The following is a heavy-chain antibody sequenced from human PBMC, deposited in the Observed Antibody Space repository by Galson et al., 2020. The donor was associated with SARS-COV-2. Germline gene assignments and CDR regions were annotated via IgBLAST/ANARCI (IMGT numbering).Heavy chain of an antibody. CDR2: ISYDGSNK. Sequence: GESLKISCAASGFTFSSYGMHWVRQAPGKGLEWVAVISYDGSNKYYADSVKGRFTISRDNSKNTLYLQMNSLRAEDTAVYYCAKDLMGNSGWYGGAWFDPGGQGTLVTVAS. J-gene: IGHJ5*02. CDR1: GFTFSSYG. CDR3: AKDLMGNSGWYGGAWFDP. D-gene: IGHD6-19*01. V-gene: IGHV3-30*18.